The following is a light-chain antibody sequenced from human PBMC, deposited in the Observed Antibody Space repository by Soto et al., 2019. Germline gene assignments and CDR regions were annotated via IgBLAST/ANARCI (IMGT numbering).Light chain of an antibody. CDR1: QSISSW. Sequence: DLQMTQSPSTLSASVGDRVTITCRASQSISSWLAWYQQKPGKAPKLLVYDTSSLESGVPSRFSGSASGTEFTLTISSLQPDDFATYYCQQYNSYPWTFGQGTKVEIK. J-gene: IGKJ1*01. CDR3: QQYNSYPWT. V-gene: IGKV1-5*01. CDR2: DTS.